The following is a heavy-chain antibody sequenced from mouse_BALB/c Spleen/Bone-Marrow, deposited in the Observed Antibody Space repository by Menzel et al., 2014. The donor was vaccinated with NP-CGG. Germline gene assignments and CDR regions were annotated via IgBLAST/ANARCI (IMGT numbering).Heavy chain of an antibody. V-gene: IGHV1-80*01. J-gene: IGHJ2*01. CDR2: IYPGDGDT. CDR1: GYVFSTYW. Sequence: VQLQQSGAELVRPGSSVKISCESSGYVFSTYWINWVKQRPGQGLEWIGQIYPGDGDTDYNGKFKDKATLTADKSSNTAYMQLSSLTSEDSAVYFCVRGGISVDYWGQGTTLKVSS. CDR3: VRGGISVDY.